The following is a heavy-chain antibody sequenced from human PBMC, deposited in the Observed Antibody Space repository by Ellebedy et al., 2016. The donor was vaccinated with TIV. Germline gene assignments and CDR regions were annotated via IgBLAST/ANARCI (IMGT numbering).Heavy chain of an antibody. J-gene: IGHJ4*02. CDR3: TTWRSLDSLDY. CDR1: GGSISSTSYY. CDR2: IYHSGST. V-gene: IGHV4-61*05. Sequence: SETLSLTXTVSGGSISSTSYYWGWIRQPPGKALEWIGYIYHSGSTSYSPSLKSRATISIDTSNNQFSLKLSSVTTADTAMYYCTTWRSLDSLDYWGQGALVTVSP.